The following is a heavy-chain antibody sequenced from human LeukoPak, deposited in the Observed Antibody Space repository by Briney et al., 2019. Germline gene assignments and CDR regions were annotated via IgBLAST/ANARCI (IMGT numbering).Heavy chain of an antibody. Sequence: GGSLRLSCTASGFTFSTYWINWVRQSPGKGLVWVALINGDGSTTTHADSVKGRFTISRDNSKNTLYLQMNSLRAEDTAVYYCAKVNGDYSNWFDPWGQGTLVTVSS. D-gene: IGHD4-17*01. CDR1: GFTFSTYW. CDR2: INGDGSTT. V-gene: IGHV3-74*03. CDR3: AKVNGDYSNWFDP. J-gene: IGHJ5*02.